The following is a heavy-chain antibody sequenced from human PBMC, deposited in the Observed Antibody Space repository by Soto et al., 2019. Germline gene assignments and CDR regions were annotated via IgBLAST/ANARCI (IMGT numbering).Heavy chain of an antibody. Sequence: QVQLVQSGAEVKKPGSSVKVSCKASGSTFGNSAISWVRQAPGQGLEWLGGIIPIVDTANSAAKCKGRVTVTADKSAGRAFREWPRLTSGDTAVYYCAPDGRSSGSGMAVWGQGTTVTVSS. D-gene: IGHD3-10*01. V-gene: IGHV1-69*14. J-gene: IGHJ6*02. CDR1: GSTFGNSA. CDR3: APDGRSSGSGMAV. CDR2: IIPIVDTA.